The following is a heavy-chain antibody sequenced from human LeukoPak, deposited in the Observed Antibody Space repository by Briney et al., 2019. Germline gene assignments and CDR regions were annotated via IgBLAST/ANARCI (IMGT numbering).Heavy chain of an antibody. Sequence: GGSPRLTCAASGFTFSSYWMNWARQAPGKGLEWVASINHNGNVNYYVDSVKGRFTISRDNAKNSLYLQMSNLRAEDTAVYFCARGGGLDVWGQGATVTVSS. CDR2: INHNGNVN. CDR1: GFTFSSYW. V-gene: IGHV3-7*03. J-gene: IGHJ6*02. D-gene: IGHD3-16*01. CDR3: ARGGGLDV.